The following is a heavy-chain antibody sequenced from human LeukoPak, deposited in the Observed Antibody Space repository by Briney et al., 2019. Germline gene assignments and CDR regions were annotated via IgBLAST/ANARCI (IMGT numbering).Heavy chain of an antibody. D-gene: IGHD2-15*01. CDR3: ARSSFKSKIVVVAAIDY. Sequence: GGSLRLSCAASGFTFSSYGMHWVRQAPGKGLEWVAFIRYDGSNKYYADSVKGRFTISRDNSKNTLYLQMNSLRAEDTAVYYCARSSFKSKIVVVAAIDYWGQGTLVTVSS. CDR1: GFTFSSYG. V-gene: IGHV3-30*02. CDR2: IRYDGSNK. J-gene: IGHJ4*02.